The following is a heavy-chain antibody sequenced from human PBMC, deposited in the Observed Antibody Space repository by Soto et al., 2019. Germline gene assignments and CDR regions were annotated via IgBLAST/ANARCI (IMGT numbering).Heavy chain of an antibody. Sequence: ASVKVSCKISGGSFSNYSLLWVRQAPGQGLEWMGGIIPIFDSVTCAQKFQDRITITADESTNTAYMELSSLRCDDTAIYFCARGHLLATSGHPFDSWGQGTLVTVSS. CDR2: IIPIFDSV. CDR1: GGSFSNYS. D-gene: IGHD1-1*01. J-gene: IGHJ4*02. CDR3: ARGHLLATSGHPFDS. V-gene: IGHV1-69*13.